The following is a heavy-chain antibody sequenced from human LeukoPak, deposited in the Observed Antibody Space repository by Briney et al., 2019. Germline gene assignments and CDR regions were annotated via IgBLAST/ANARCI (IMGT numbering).Heavy chain of an antibody. Sequence: PSGTLSLTCAVSGGSISSSNWWSWVRQPPGKGLEWIGEIYHSGSTNYNPSLKSRVTISVDKSKNQFSLKLSSVTAADTAVYYCARVGSSGWCLEAFDIWSQGTMVTVSS. J-gene: IGHJ3*02. CDR1: GGSISSSNW. D-gene: IGHD6-19*01. V-gene: IGHV4-4*02. CDR3: ARVGSSGWCLEAFDI. CDR2: IYHSGST.